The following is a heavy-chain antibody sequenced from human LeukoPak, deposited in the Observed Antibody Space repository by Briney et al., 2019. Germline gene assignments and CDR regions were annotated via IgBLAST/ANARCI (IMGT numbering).Heavy chain of an antibody. D-gene: IGHD3-16*01. V-gene: IGHV4-39*01. Sequence: SETLSLTCTVSGGSISSGSYYWGWIRQPPGKGLEWVGSIYFSGNANYNPSLKSRVTMSVDTSKNHFSLRLRSVTAADTAVYYCARHEKLGQFDYWGQGTLVTVSS. CDR1: GGSISSGSYY. J-gene: IGHJ4*02. CDR2: IYFSGNA. CDR3: ARHEKLGQFDY.